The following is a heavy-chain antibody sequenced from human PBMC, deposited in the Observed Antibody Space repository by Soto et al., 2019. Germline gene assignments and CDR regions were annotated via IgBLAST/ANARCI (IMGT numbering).Heavy chain of an antibody. D-gene: IGHD2-2*01. CDR3: ARRYCSRADCYSDS. CDR2: IDPGDSSA. V-gene: IGHV5-10-1*01. CDR1: GYTFFSFW. Sequence: GESLKISCHGSGYTFFSFWIVWVRQVPGKGLEWVGRIDPGDSSATYSPTFQGHVTISADRSTRSAYLQWRSLRASDTAIYFCARRYCSRADCYSDSWGQGSLVTVSS. J-gene: IGHJ4*02.